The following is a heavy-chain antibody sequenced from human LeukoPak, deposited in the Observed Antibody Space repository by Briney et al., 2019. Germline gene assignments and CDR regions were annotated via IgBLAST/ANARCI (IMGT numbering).Heavy chain of an antibody. Sequence: ASVRVSCKASGYTFTSYDINWVRQATGQGLERMGWMNPNSGNTGYAQKFQGRVTMTRNTSISTAYMELSSLRSEDTAVYYCARGGYGDLLVDYWGQGTLVTVSS. CDR1: GYTFTSYD. CDR3: ARGGYGDLLVDY. J-gene: IGHJ4*02. CDR2: MNPNSGNT. V-gene: IGHV1-8*01. D-gene: IGHD4-17*01.